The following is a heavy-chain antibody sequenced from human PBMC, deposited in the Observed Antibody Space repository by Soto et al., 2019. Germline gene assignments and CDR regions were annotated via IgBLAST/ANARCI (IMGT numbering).Heavy chain of an antibody. D-gene: IGHD4-17*01. CDR3: TVTTGPYYYGMDV. Sequence: ASVKVSCKASGYTFTNYDINWVRQATGQGLEWMGWMNPSSGNTGYIQKFQGRVTMTRNTSTSTAYLELTSLTSDDTAVYWTTVTTGPYYYGMDVWGQGTTVTVSS. CDR2: MNPSSGNT. J-gene: IGHJ6*02. V-gene: IGHV1-8*01. CDR1: GYTFTNYD.